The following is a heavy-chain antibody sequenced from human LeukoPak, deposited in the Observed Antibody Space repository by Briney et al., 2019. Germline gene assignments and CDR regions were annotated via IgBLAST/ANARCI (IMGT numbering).Heavy chain of an antibody. Sequence: GGSLRLSCAASGFTFSNYTMNWVRQAPGKGLEWVSAISGGGGSTYYADSVKGRFTISRDNSKNTLYLQMNSLRAEDTAVYYCAKGRLITIFGVSEYYFDYWGQGTLVTVSS. J-gene: IGHJ4*02. D-gene: IGHD3-3*01. V-gene: IGHV3-23*01. CDR1: GFTFSNYT. CDR2: ISGGGGST. CDR3: AKGRLITIFGVSEYYFDY.